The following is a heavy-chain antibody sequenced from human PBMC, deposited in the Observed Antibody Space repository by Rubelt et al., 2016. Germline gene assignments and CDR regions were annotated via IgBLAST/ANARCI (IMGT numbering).Heavy chain of an antibody. J-gene: IGHJ4*02. Sequence: QLQLQESGPGLVKPSETLSLTCTVSGDSVSSSSYYWGWIRQPPGKGLEWIGTIYYSGSTYYNPSLKSRVLISVDTSKNQFSLKLSSVAASDTAVYFCIAAPNYYYFDDWGQGTLVSVSS. V-gene: IGHV4-39*01. D-gene: IGHD6-25*01. CDR1: GDSVSSSSYY. CDR3: IAAPNYYYFDD. CDR2: IYYSGST.